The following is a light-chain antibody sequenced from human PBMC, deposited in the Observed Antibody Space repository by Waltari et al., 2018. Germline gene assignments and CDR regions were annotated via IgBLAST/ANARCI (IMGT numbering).Light chain of an antibody. V-gene: IGLV1-44*01. CDR1: SSTVGGNP. CDR3: ASWDDTLNGPV. CDR2: NNN. J-gene: IGLJ3*02. Sequence: QSVLTPPPSASGAPGQRVTISCSASSSTVGGNPVSCYQQLPGTAPKLLMRNNNRRPSGVPKRFSGSKSGTSASLAISGLQSEDEAYYYCASWDDTLNGPVFGGGTKLTVL.